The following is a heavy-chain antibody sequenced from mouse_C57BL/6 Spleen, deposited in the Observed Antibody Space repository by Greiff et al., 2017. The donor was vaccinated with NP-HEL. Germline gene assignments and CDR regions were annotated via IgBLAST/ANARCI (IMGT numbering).Heavy chain of an antibody. CDR1: GYTFTSYG. CDR2: IYPRSGNT. D-gene: IGHD2-4*01. V-gene: IGHV1-81*01. Sequence: VMLVESGAELARPGASVKLSCKASGYTFTSYGISWVKQRTGQGLEWIGEIYPRSGNTYYNEKFKGKATLTADKSSSTAYMELRSLTSEDSAVYFCASGAYDYDYFDYWGQGTTLTVSS. J-gene: IGHJ2*01. CDR3: ASGAYDYDYFDY.